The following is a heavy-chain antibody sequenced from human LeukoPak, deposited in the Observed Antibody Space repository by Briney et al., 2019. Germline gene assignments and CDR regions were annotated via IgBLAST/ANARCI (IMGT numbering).Heavy chain of an antibody. CDR3: AKDRVAATSYYSDY. Sequence: GGSLRLSCAASGFTFSSYGMHWARQAPGRGLEWVAVISYDGSNKYYADSVKGRFTISRDNSKNTLYLQMNSLRAEDTAVYYCAKDRVAATSYYSDYWGQGTLVTVSS. D-gene: IGHD2-15*01. CDR2: ISYDGSNK. J-gene: IGHJ4*02. V-gene: IGHV3-30*18. CDR1: GFTFSSYG.